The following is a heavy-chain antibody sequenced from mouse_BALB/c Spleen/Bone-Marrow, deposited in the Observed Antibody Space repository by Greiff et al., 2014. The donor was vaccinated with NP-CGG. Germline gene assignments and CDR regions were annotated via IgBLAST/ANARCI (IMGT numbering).Heavy chain of an antibody. J-gene: IGHJ2*01. CDR2: IRNKANGYTT. Sequence: ESGGGLVQPGGSLRLSCATSGFTFTDYYMNWVRQPPGKALEWLGFIRNKANGYTTEYSASVKSRFTISRDNSQNILYLQMNTLRADDSATYYCARDKGRVFFDYWGQGTTLTVSS. CDR3: ARDKGRVFFDY. V-gene: IGHV7-3*02. CDR1: GFTFTDYY.